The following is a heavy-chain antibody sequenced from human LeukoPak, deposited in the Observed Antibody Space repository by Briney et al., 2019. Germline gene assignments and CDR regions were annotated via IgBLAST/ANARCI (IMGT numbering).Heavy chain of an antibody. V-gene: IGHV2-5*02. D-gene: IGHD5-18*01. CDR2: IYWDDDK. J-gene: IGHJ2*01. CDR3: AHSEYSYGSGYFNL. Sequence: GPTLTQPTKILRLTCTFSGLSLSTSGGGGGWIRQPPGKALEWLALIYWDDDKRYSPSLKSRLTITKNTSKNQVVLTMTNMDPVDTATYYCAHSEYSYGSGYFNLWARGTRVTVSS. CDR1: GLSLSTSGGG.